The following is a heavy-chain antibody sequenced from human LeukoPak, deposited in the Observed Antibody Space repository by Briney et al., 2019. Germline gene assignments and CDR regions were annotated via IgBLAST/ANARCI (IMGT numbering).Heavy chain of an antibody. CDR3: VRRRYYDSDGFWYYFDY. Sequence: SETLSLTCTVSGDSISTYYWNWIRQPPGRGLEWIGQVYYSGTTNYNPSLQSRVTISPDTSKNQFSLTLTSVTAADTAVYYCVRRRYYDSDGFWYYFDYWGQGTLVTVPS. CDR1: GDSISTYY. CDR2: VYYSGTT. V-gene: IGHV4-59*08. J-gene: IGHJ4*02. D-gene: IGHD3-22*01.